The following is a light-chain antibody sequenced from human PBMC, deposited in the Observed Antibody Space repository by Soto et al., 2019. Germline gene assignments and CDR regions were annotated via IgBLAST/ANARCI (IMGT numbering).Light chain of an antibody. CDR2: GAS. J-gene: IGKJ2*01. V-gene: IGKV3-20*01. CDR3: QQYGRSPFT. Sequence: EIVLTQSPGTLSLSPGERATLSCWASQRITNYFLAWFQQKPGLAPRLLIHGASTRASGVPDRFSGGGSGTDFVLTISRLEPEDFAVYYCQQYGRSPFTFGQGTKLQIK. CDR1: QRITNYF.